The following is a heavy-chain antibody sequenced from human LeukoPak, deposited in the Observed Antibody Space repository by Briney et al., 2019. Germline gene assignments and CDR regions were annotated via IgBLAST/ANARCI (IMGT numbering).Heavy chain of an antibody. J-gene: IGHJ4*02. Sequence: SETLSLTCTVSGGSISSYYWSWIRQPPGKGLEWIGYIYYSGSTNYNPSLKSRVTTSVDTSKNQFSLKLSSVTAADTAVYYCARAPAYTRGYFDYWGQGTLVTVSS. CDR1: GGSISSYY. V-gene: IGHV4-59*01. CDR3: ARAPAYTRGYFDY. CDR2: IYYSGST. D-gene: IGHD2-21*01.